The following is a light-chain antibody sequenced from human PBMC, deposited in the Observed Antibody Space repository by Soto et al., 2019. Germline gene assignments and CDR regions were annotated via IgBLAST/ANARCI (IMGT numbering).Light chain of an antibody. J-gene: IGKJ2*01. CDR3: QQAKSFPYP. Sequence: DIQVTQTPSSVSASVGARVTITCRASQDVGSWLGWYQQKPGKAPTLLIYAAVSLQSGVPSRFSGSGSVTQFSLNISSLQPEDFATYYCQQAKSFPYPFGQGTTLE. CDR2: AAV. V-gene: IGKV1-12*01. CDR1: QDVGSW.